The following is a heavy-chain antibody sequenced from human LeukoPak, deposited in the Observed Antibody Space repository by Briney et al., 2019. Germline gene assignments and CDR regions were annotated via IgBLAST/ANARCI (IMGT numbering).Heavy chain of an antibody. CDR2: ISGYNGNT. V-gene: IGHV1-18*01. Sequence: GASVKVSCKASGYTFTSYGIGWVRQAPGQGLEWMGWISGYNGNTNHAQKLQGRVTMTTETSTSTAYMELRSLRSDDTAVYYCARDLSGSGRSDYWGQGTLVTISS. D-gene: IGHD3-10*01. CDR1: GYTFTSYG. J-gene: IGHJ4*02. CDR3: ARDLSGSGRSDY.